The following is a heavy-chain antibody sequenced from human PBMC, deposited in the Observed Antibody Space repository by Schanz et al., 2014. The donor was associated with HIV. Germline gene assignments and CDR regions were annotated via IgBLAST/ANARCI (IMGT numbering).Heavy chain of an antibody. CDR1: GGTFNNYV. D-gene: IGHD3-9*01. CDR2: IIPIFGTA. V-gene: IGHV1-69*06. CDR3: AREKFSTLTGYPQNAFDI. Sequence: QVPLVQSGAEVKKPGSSVKVSCKASGGTFNNYVISWVRQAPGQGLQWMGGIIPIFGTANSAQRFQGRVTITADKSTSTAYMELSSLRSEDTAVYYCAREKFSTLTGYPQNAFDIWGQGTMVTVSS. J-gene: IGHJ3*02.